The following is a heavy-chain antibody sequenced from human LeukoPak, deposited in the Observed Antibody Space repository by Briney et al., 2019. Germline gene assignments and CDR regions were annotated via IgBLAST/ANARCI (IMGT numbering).Heavy chain of an antibody. V-gene: IGHV3-23*01. CDR3: AKGWLAPGPTYDY. CDR1: GFTFSGYA. D-gene: IGHD5-12*01. J-gene: IGHJ4*02. Sequence: PGGSLRLSCAASGFTFSGYAMGWVRQAPGKGPEWVSALSASGGTTHYADAVKGRFTLSRDNSRNTLHLQLHSLRAEDTAIYYCAKGWLAPGPTYDYWGQGTLVTVSS. CDR2: LSASGGTT.